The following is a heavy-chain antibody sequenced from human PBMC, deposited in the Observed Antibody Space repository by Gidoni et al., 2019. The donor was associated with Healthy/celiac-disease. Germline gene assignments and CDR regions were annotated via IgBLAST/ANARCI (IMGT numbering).Heavy chain of an antibody. CDR2: ISSSSSYI. CDR1: GFTFSSYS. J-gene: IGHJ4*02. D-gene: IGHD1-26*01. CDR3: ARDHGLGGAIDY. V-gene: IGHV3-21*01. Sequence: EVQLVESGGGLVKPGGSLRLSCAASGFTFSSYSMNWVRQAPGKGLEWVSSISSSSSYIYYADSVKGRFTISRDNAKNSLYLQMNSLRAEDTAVYYCARDHGLGGAIDYWGQGTLVTVSS.